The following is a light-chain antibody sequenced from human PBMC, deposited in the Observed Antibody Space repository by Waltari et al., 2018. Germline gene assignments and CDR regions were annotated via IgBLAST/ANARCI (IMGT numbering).Light chain of an antibody. Sequence: DIFMTQSPDSLAVSLSVRASITSKSSQSVLYSSNNKNYLAWYQQKPGQPPKLLIYWASTRESGVPDRFSGSGSGTDFTLTISSLQAEDVAVYYCQQYYSTPTWTFGQGTKVEIK. CDR1: QSVLYSSNNKNY. CDR3: QQYYSTPTWT. V-gene: IGKV4-1*01. J-gene: IGKJ1*01. CDR2: WAS.